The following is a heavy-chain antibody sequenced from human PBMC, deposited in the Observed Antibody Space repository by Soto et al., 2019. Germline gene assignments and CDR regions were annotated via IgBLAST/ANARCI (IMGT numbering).Heavy chain of an antibody. CDR3: ARGVGGPWFGELSKYYYGMDV. CDR2: IYYSGST. V-gene: IGHV4-30-4*01. D-gene: IGHD3-10*01. CDR1: GGSISSGDYY. J-gene: IGHJ6*02. Sequence: TLSLTCTVSGGSISSGDYYWSWIRQPPGKGLEWIGYIYYSGSTYYNPSLKSRVTISVDTSKNQFSLKLSSVTAADTAVYYCARGVGGPWFGELSKYYYGMDVWGQGTTVTVYS.